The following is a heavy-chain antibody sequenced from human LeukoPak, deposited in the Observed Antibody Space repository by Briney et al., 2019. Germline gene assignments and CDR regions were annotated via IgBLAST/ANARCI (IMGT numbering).Heavy chain of an antibody. D-gene: IGHD2-2*01. CDR3: ASRGFVVVARVDY. J-gene: IGHJ4*02. Sequence: GGSLRLSCAASGFTFSSYAMSWVRQAPGKGLEWVSAISGSGGSTYYADSVKGRFTISRDNSKNTLYLQMNSLRAEDTAVYYYASRGFVVVARVDYWGQGTLVTVSS. CDR2: ISGSGGST. CDR1: GFTFSSYA. V-gene: IGHV3-23*01.